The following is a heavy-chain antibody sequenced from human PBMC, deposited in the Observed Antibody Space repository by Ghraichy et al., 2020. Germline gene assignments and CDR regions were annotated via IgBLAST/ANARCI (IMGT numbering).Heavy chain of an antibody. Sequence: SETLSLTCTVSGDSIISTNWWSWVRQPPGKGLEWIGGIYHSGSTDYNPSLKSRITISVDKSKNQFYLKLTSVTAADTAVYYCARDLVDYYYFGMDVWGPGTTVTVSA. CDR2: IYHSGST. J-gene: IGHJ6*01. V-gene: IGHV4-4*02. CDR1: GDSIISTNW. CDR3: ARDLVDYYYFGMDV. D-gene: IGHD3-10*01.